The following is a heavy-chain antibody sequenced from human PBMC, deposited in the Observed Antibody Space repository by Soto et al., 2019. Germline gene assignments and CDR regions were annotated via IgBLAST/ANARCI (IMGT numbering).Heavy chain of an antibody. J-gene: IGHJ2*01. CDR3: ARPAVRSSGWHHLYFDL. V-gene: IGHV3-74*01. D-gene: IGHD6-19*01. CDR1: GFTFSSYW. CDR2: INSDGSST. Sequence: EVQLVEAGGGLVQPGGSLRLSCAASGFTFSSYWMHCVRQAPGTGLLWVSRINSDGSSTSYADSVKGRFTISRDNAQNTLYLQMNSLRAEDTAVYYCARPAVRSSGWHHLYFDLWGRGTLVTVSS.